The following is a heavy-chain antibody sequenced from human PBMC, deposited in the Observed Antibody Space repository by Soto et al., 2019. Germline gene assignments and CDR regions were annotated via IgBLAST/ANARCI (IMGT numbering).Heavy chain of an antibody. D-gene: IGHD6-19*01. CDR2: INYSGST. Sequence: QLQLQESGPGLVKPSETLSLTCTVSGGSISSGNYYWGWIRQPPGKGLEWIGSINYSGSTYYNPTLKSRVTVAADTSRNHFSLRLSSVTAADTAVYSCARQKVSSAWYAENWFDPWGQGTLVTVSS. CDR3: ARQKVSSAWYAENWFDP. V-gene: IGHV4-39*01. J-gene: IGHJ5*02. CDR1: GGSISSGNYY.